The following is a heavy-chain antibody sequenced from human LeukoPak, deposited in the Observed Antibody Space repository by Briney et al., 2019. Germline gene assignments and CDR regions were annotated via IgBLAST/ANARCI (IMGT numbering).Heavy chain of an antibody. V-gene: IGHV3-30*02. Sequence: PGGSLRLFCAASGFTFSSYGMHCVRQAPGKGLEWVAFIRYDGSNKYYADSVKGRFTISRDNAKNSLYLQMNSLRAEDTAVYYCARDLNVVVPAAIRPWGQGTLVTVSS. D-gene: IGHD2-2*02. J-gene: IGHJ4*02. CDR2: IRYDGSNK. CDR1: GFTFSSYG. CDR3: ARDLNVVVPAAIRP.